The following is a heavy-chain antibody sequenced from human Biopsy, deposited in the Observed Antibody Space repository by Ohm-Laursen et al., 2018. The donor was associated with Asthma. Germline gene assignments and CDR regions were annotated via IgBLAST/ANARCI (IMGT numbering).Heavy chain of an antibody. D-gene: IGHD3-10*01. CDR3: ARAVDYSHYYGIDV. J-gene: IGHJ6*02. Sequence: ASVKVSCKTSGYTFNSAGITWVRQTPRQGLEWMGWISVYNGNTKVAQKLQDRVTMITDTSTSTAYMELRSLRSDDTAVYFCARAVDYSHYYGIDVWGQGTTVTVS. CDR1: GYTFNSAG. CDR2: ISVYNGNT. V-gene: IGHV1-18*01.